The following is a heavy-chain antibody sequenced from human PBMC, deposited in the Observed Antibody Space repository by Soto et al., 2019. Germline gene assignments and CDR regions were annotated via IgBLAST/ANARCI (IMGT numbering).Heavy chain of an antibody. CDR2: IIPIFGTA. D-gene: IGHD2-2*01. J-gene: IGHJ4*02. CDR3: ARSQDIVLVPAAYSAYYFDY. CDR1: GDTFSSYA. V-gene: IGHV1-69*12. Sequence: QVQLVQSGAEVKKPGSSVKVSCKASGDTFSSYAISWVRQAPGQGLEWMGGIIPIFGTANYAQKFQGRVTITADESTSTAYMELSSLRSEDTAVYYCARSQDIVLVPAAYSAYYFDYWGQGTLVTVSS.